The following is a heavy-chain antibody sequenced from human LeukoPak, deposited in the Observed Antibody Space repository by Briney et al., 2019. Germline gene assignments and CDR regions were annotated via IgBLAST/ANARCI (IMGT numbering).Heavy chain of an antibody. CDR3: ARLHYDFWSGYYIIGGNYFDY. V-gene: IGHV4-34*01. Sequence: SETLSLTCAVYGGSFSGYYWSWIRQPPGKGLEWIGEINHSGSTNYNPSLKSRVTISVDTSKNQFSLKLSSVTAADTAVYYCARLHYDFWSGYYIIGGNYFDYWGQGTLVTVSS. CDR2: INHSGST. CDR1: GGSFSGYY. D-gene: IGHD3-3*01. J-gene: IGHJ4*02.